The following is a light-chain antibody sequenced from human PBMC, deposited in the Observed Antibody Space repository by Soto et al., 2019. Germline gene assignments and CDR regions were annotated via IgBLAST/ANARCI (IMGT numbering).Light chain of an antibody. CDR2: VGTGGIVG. CDR1: SGYTNYK. V-gene: IGLV9-49*01. J-gene: IGLJ2*01. Sequence: QSVLTQPPSASASLGASVTLTCTLSSGYTNYKVDWYQQRPGKGPRFVMRVGTGGIVGSKGDGIPDRFSVLGSGLNRYLTIKNIQEEDESDYHCGTDHGFESNFVHVVFGGGTKLTVL. CDR3: GTDHGFESNFVHVV.